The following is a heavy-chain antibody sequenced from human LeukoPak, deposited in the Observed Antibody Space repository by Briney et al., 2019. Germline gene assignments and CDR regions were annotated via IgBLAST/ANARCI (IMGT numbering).Heavy chain of an antibody. J-gene: IGHJ5*02. CDR3: ARLDGTYYYGSGRPNWFDP. CDR2: IYYSGST. V-gene: IGHV4-59*08. D-gene: IGHD3-10*01. CDR1: GGSISSYY. Sequence: SETLSLTCTVSGGSISSYYWSWIRQPPGKGLEWIGYIYYSGSTNYNPSLKSRVTISVDTSKNQFSLKLSSVTAADTAVYYCARLDGTYYYGSGRPNWFDPWGQGTLVTVSS.